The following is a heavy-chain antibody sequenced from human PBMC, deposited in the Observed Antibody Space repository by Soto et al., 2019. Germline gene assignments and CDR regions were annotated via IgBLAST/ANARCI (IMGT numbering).Heavy chain of an antibody. Sequence: SVKVSCKASGGTFSSYAISWVRQAPGQGLEWMGGIIPIFGTANYAQKFQGRVTITADESTSTAYMELSSLRSEDTAVYYCARSSSGYYYYYYYGMDVWGQGTTVTVSS. CDR3: ARSSSGYYYYYYYGMDV. CDR2: IIPIFGTA. CDR1: GGTFSSYA. V-gene: IGHV1-69*13. J-gene: IGHJ6*02. D-gene: IGHD3-22*01.